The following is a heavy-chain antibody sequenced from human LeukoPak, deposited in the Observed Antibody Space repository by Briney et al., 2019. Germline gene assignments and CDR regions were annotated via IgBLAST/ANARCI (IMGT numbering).Heavy chain of an antibody. V-gene: IGHV3-30*18. CDR2: ISYDGSNK. J-gene: IGHJ6*02. CDR3: AKDRDTAMVHYGMDV. CDR1: GFTFSSYG. D-gene: IGHD5-18*01. Sequence: GGSLRLSCAASGFTFSSYGMHWVRQVPGKGLEWVAVISYDGSNKYYADSVKGRFTISRDNSKNTLYLQMNSLRAEDTAVYYCAKDRDTAMVHYGMDVWGQGTTVTVSS.